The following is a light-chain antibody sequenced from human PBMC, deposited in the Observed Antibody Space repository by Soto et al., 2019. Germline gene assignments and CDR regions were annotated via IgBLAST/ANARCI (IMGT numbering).Light chain of an antibody. Sequence: EIVLTQSPATLSVSPGERATLSCRASQSVGNTLAWYQQQPGQTPRLLIYGASTRATGVPARFSGSRSGTEFTLTINSLQSEDFAVYYCQRYNNWPLTFGGGTKV. V-gene: IGKV3-15*01. J-gene: IGKJ4*01. CDR2: GAS. CDR3: QRYNNWPLT. CDR1: QSVGNT.